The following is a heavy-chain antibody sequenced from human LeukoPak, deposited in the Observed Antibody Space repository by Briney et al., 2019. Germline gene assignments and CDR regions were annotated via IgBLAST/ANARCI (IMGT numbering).Heavy chain of an antibody. CDR3: ARLSYSSGQRNYYYYMDV. Sequence: PGGSLRLSCAASGFTFSAYEINWVRQAPGKGLEWLSHISTSGSSIHYADSVKGRFTISRDNAKNSLYLQMNSLRAEDTAVYYCARLSYSSGQRNYYYYMDVWGKGTTITVSS. CDR1: GFTFSAYE. D-gene: IGHD6-19*01. J-gene: IGHJ6*03. CDR2: ISTSGSSI. V-gene: IGHV3-48*03.